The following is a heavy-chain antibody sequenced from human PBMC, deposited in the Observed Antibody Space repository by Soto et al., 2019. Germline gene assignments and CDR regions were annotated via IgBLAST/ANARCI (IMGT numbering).Heavy chain of an antibody. J-gene: IGHJ6*02. CDR3: ARAWDCSGGSCRIRRDYYYGMDV. V-gene: IGHV3-33*01. CDR2: IWYDGSNK. D-gene: IGHD2-15*01. CDR1: GFTFSSYG. Sequence: PGGSLRLSCAASGFTFSSYGMHWVRQAPGKGLEWVAVIWYDGSNKYYADSVKGRFTISRDNSKNTLYLQMNSLRAEDTAVYYCARAWDCSGGSCRIRRDYYYGMDVWGQGTTVTVSS.